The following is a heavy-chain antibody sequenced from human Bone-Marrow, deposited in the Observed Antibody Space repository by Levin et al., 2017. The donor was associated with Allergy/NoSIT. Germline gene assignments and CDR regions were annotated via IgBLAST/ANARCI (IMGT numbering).Heavy chain of an antibody. V-gene: IGHV4-34*01. Sequence: SETLSLTCAVDGGSFTGYFWTWIRQPPGKGLEWIGEINHSGSTKYNPSLTSRVTISVDTYKKEFSLNLSSVTAADTAVFYCARGGRWSFSYYFDYWGQGTRVTVSS. D-gene: IGHD3-10*01. CDR2: INHSGST. CDR3: ARGGRWSFSYYFDY. J-gene: IGHJ4*02. CDR1: GGSFTGYF.